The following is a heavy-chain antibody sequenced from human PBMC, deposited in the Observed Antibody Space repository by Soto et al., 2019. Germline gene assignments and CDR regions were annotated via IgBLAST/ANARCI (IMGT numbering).Heavy chain of an antibody. CDR2: ISHSGST. CDR1: GGSISSAAYY. Sequence: QVQLQESGPGLVKPSQTLSLSCTVSGGSISSAAYYWSWIRQHPGKGLEWIGYISHSGSTYYAPSLTSRVIISADTSKNQFSLNLTSVTAADTAVYYCAREYTYGSNFFDCWGQGALVTGSS. D-gene: IGHD5-18*01. J-gene: IGHJ4*02. V-gene: IGHV4-31*03. CDR3: AREYTYGSNFFDC.